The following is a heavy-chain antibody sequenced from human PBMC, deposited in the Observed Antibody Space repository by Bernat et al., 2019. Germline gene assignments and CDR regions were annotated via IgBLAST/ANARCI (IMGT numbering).Heavy chain of an antibody. CDR2: ISGSGGAT. J-gene: IGHJ4*02. D-gene: IGHD3-3*01. V-gene: IGHV3-23*01. CDR3: APGGSYYDFCLLY. CDR1: GFTFRSYA. Sequence: EVQLLESGGGLVQPGGSLRLSCAASGFTFRSYAMSWVRQAPGKGLEWVSTISGSGGATYYADSVRGRFAISRDNSKNTLYLQMNSLRAEDTAVYYCAPGGSYYDFCLLYWSQGTLVTVSS.